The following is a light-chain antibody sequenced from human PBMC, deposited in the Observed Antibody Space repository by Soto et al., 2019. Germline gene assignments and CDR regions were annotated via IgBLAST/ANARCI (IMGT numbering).Light chain of an antibody. CDR2: AAS. Sequence: DIQMTQSPSSLSASVGDRVTITCRASQSISSYLNWYQQKPGKAPKLLIYAASSLQSGVPSRFSGSGSGTDFTLTISSLQPEDFATYYILQSYSTPYTFGQGTKLEIK. J-gene: IGKJ2*01. V-gene: IGKV1-39*01. CDR1: QSISSY. CDR3: LQSYSTPYT.